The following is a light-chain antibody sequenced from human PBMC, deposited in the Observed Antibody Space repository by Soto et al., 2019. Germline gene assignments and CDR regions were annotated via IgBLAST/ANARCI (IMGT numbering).Light chain of an antibody. CDR1: SSNIGAGYD. CDR2: GNS. V-gene: IGLV1-40*01. Sequence: QSVLTQPPSVSGAPGQRVTIYCTGSSSNIGAGYDVHWYQQLPGTAPKLLIYGNSNRPSGVPDRLSGSKSGTSASLAITGLQAEDEADYYCQSYDSSLSNWVFGGGTKLTVL. J-gene: IGLJ3*02. CDR3: QSYDSSLSNWV.